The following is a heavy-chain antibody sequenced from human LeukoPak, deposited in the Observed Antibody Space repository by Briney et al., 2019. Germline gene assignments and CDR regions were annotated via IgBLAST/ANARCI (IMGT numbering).Heavy chain of an antibody. V-gene: IGHV4-59*01. J-gene: IGHJ4*02. CDR2: IYYSGST. Sequence: PSETLSLTCIVSGGSISSYYWSWIRQPPGKGLEWIGYIYYSGSTNYNPSLKSRVTISVDTSKNQFSLKLSSVTAADTAVYYCAREEPDYFDYWGQGTLVTVSS. CDR3: AREEPDYFDY. D-gene: IGHD1-14*01. CDR1: GGSISSYY.